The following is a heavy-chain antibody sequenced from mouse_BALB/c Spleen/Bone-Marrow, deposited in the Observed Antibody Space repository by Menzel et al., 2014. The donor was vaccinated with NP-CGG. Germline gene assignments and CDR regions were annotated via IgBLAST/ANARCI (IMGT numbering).Heavy chain of an antibody. D-gene: IGHD2-4*01. J-gene: IGHJ4*01. CDR2: IWGDGST. V-gene: IGHV2-6-7*01. CDR3: ARALYDYDDLYCAMDY. CDR1: GFSLTGYG. Sequence: VKVVDSGPGLVAPSQSLSITCTVSGFSLTGYGVNWVRQPPGKGLEWLGMIWGDGSTDYNSALKSGLSISKDNSKSQVFLKMNSLQTDDTARYYCARALYDYDDLYCAMDYWGQGTSVTVSS.